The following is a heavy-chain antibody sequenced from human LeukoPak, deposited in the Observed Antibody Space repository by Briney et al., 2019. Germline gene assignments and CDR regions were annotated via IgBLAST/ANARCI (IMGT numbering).Heavy chain of an antibody. D-gene: IGHD4-23*01. CDR2: ISSSGSTI. J-gene: IGHJ3*02. CDR3: ARDKGDYGGNLDAFDI. CDR1: GFTFSDYY. V-gene: IGHV3-11*04. Sequence: GGSLRLSCAASGFTFSDYYMSWIRQAPGKGLEWVSYISSSGSTIYYADSVKGRFTISRDNAKNSLYLQMNSLRAEDTAAYYCARDKGDYGGNLDAFDIWGQGTMVTVSS.